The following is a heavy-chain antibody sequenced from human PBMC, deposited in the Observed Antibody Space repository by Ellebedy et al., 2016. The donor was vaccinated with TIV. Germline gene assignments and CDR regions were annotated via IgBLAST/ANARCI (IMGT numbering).Heavy chain of an antibody. V-gene: IGHV3-23*01. CDR1: GFPFVSQA. Sequence: GGSLRLXXAASGFPFVSQAMSWVRQSPGKGLEWVSAISGSGAKTDYTDSVKGRFIISRDSSKNTLYLQMNNLRAENTAIYYCARDNGFTISGVADSWGQGILVTVSS. J-gene: IGHJ4*02. D-gene: IGHD3-3*01. CDR3: ARDNGFTISGVADS. CDR2: ISGSGAKT.